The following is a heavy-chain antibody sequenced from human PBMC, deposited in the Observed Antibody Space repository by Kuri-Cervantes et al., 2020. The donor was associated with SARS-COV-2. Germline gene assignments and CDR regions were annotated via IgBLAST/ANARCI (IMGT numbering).Heavy chain of an antibody. CDR1: GFTFSNHY. CDR3: ARDLGASIVATTEFDY. V-gene: IGHV3/OR16-9*01. D-gene: IGHD5-12*01. Sequence: GESLKISCAASGFTFSNHYTSWVRQAPGKGLEWVSYSSGNSGYTNYADSVKGRFTISRDNSKNTLYLQMNSLRAEDTAVYYCARDLGASIVATTEFDYWGQGTLVTVSS. CDR2: SSGNSGYT. J-gene: IGHJ4*02.